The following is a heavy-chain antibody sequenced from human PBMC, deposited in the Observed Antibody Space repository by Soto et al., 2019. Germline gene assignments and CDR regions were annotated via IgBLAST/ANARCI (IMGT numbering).Heavy chain of an antibody. J-gene: IGHJ4*02. CDR2: ITGSGGST. CDR3: AKSGGDSYNYRVYY. D-gene: IGHD5-18*01. Sequence: GGSLRLSCAASGFTFSSYVMSWVRQAPGKGLERVSGITGSGGSTYYADSVKGRFTISRDNSKNTLYLQMNSLRAEDTAVYYCAKSGGDSYNYRVYYWGQGALVTVSS. CDR1: GFTFSSYV. V-gene: IGHV3-23*01.